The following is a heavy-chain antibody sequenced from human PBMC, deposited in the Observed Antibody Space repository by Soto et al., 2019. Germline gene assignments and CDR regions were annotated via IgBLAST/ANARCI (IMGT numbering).Heavy chain of an antibody. D-gene: IGHD3-9*01. Sequence: GGSLRLSCAASGFTFSNAWMSWVRQAPGKGLEWVGRIKSKTDGGTTAYAAPVKGRFTISRDDSKNTLYLQMNSLKTEDTAVYYCTTDVIAYYDILTGYEPTKNFDYWGQGTLVTVSS. J-gene: IGHJ4*02. V-gene: IGHV3-15*01. CDR2: IKSKTDGGTT. CDR3: TTDVIAYYDILTGYEPTKNFDY. CDR1: GFTFSNAW.